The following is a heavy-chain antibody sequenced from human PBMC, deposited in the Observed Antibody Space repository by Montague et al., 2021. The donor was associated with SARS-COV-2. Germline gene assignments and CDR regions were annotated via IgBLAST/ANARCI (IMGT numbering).Heavy chain of an antibody. V-gene: IGHV4-59*01. CDR3: VREKLTRGLRHGMDV. CDR2: FHYSGRS. J-gene: IGHJ6*02. CDR1: GGSINSYS. D-gene: IGHD3-10*01. Sequence: SETLSLTCNVSGGSINSYSWGWIRQPPGKGLEWIANFHYSGRSDHNPSLESRVTISVDMSQSQVSLKLTAVTAADTAVYYCVREKLTRGLRHGMDVWGQGTTVIVSS.